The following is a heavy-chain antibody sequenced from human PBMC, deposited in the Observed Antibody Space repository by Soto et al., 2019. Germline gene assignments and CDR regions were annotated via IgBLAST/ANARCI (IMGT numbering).Heavy chain of an antibody. Sequence: DVQLVESGGGLVQPGGSLRVSCAASGFTLGSHRIHWVRQPPGKGLEWGSRIDTDGGGTSYADSVKGRFTISTDNAKNTVYLQTNGLRAEDTAVYYCATVFDLWGQGTLVTVSS. CDR3: ATVFDL. V-gene: IGHV3-74*01. CDR1: GFTLGSHR. CDR2: IDTDGGGT. J-gene: IGHJ5*02.